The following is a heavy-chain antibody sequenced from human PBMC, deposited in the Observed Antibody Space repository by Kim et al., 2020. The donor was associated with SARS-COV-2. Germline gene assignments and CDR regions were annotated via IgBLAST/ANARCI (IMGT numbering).Heavy chain of an antibody. J-gene: IGHJ1*01. V-gene: IGHV3-21*04. CDR1: GLNFGNIG. CDR2: IGSSHSHI. D-gene: IGHD5-12*01. CDR3: AALGWVDRLFSLNH. Sequence: GGSLRLSCEVSGLNFGNIGMNWVRQAPGKGLEWIAYIGSSHSHIYYADSVRGRFSISRDNAKSSLSLDMDNLTAEDTGLYYCAALGWVDRLFSLNHWGQGTLVSVS.